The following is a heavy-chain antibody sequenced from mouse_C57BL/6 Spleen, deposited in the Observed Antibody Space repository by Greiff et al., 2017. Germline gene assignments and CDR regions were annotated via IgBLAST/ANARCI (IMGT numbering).Heavy chain of an antibody. J-gene: IGHJ2*01. CDR1: GYTFTSYW. D-gene: IGHD2-3*01. V-gene: IGHV1-72*01. Sequence: VQLQQPGAELVKPGASVKLSCKASGYTFTSYWMHWVKQRPGRGLGWIGRIDPNSGGTKYNEKFKSKATLTVDKPSSTAYMQLSSLTSEDSAVYYCARERVYDGYPYYFDYWGQGTTLTVSS. CDR2: IDPNSGGT. CDR3: ARERVYDGYPYYFDY.